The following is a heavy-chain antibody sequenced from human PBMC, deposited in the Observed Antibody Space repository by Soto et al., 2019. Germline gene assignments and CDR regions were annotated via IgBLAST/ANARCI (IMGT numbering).Heavy chain of an antibody. Sequence: GGSLRLSCAASGFTFSSYWMSWVRQAPGKGLEWVANIKQDGSEKYYVDSVKGRFTISRDNAKNSLYLQMNSLRAEDTAVYYCAREVVLWFGELSPSFDYWGQGTLVTVSS. D-gene: IGHD3-10*01. CDR2: IKQDGSEK. CDR3: AREVVLWFGELSPSFDY. V-gene: IGHV3-7*01. CDR1: GFTFSSYW. J-gene: IGHJ4*02.